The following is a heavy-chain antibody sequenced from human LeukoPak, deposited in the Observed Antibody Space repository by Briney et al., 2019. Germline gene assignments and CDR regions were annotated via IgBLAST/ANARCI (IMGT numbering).Heavy chain of an antibody. D-gene: IGHD6-6*01. CDR1: GFTFSSYS. Sequence: GGSLRLSCAASGFTFSSYSMNWVRQAPGKGLEWVSSISSSSSCIYYADSVKGRFTISRDNAKNSLYLQMNSLRAEDTAVYYCARDIAARPGFYDYWGQGTLVTVSS. V-gene: IGHV3-21*01. CDR3: ARDIAARPGFYDY. CDR2: ISSSSSCI. J-gene: IGHJ4*02.